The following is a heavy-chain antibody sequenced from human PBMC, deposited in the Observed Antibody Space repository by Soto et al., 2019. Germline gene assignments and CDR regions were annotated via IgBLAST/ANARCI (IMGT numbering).Heavy chain of an antibody. CDR1: GGTFSSYA. CDR3: ASGIAVAHFDY. V-gene: IGHV1-69*13. J-gene: IGHJ4*02. D-gene: IGHD6-19*01. CDR2: IIPIFGTA. Sequence: GASVKVSCKASGGTFSSYAISWVRQAPGQGLEWMGGIIPIFGTANYAQKFQGRVKITADESTSTAYMELSSLRSEDTAVYYCASGIAVAHFDYWGQGTMVTVSS.